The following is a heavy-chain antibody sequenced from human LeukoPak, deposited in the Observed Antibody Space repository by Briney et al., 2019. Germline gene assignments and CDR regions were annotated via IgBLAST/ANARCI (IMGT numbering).Heavy chain of an antibody. J-gene: IGHJ3*02. Sequence: GGSLRLSCAASGFTFSDYYMSWIRQAPGKGLEWVSYISSSSSYTNYADSVKGRFTTSRDNAENSLYLQMNSLRAEDTAVYYCARTALYAQNAFDIWGQGTMVTVSS. CDR3: ARTALYAQNAFDI. CDR1: GFTFSDYY. CDR2: ISSSSSYT. V-gene: IGHV3-11*06. D-gene: IGHD2-8*01.